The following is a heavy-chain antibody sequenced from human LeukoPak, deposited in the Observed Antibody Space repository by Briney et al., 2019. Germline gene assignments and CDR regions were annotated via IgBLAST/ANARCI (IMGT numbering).Heavy chain of an antibody. CDR3: AKGRSIGTYYTFDS. J-gene: IGHJ4*02. Sequence: GGSLRLSCAASGFTFSNAWMSWVRQAPGKGLEWVSTVSGSGAIAYYTDSDKGRFTISRDNSKNTLYLQMSSLTAKDTAVYYCAKGRSIGTYYTFDSWGQGTLVTVSS. CDR2: VSGSGAIA. V-gene: IGHV3-23*01. D-gene: IGHD1-26*01. CDR1: GFTFSNAW.